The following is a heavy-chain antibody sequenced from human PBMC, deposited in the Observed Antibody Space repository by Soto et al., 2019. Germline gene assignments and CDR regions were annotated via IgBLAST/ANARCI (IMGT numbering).Heavy chain of an antibody. CDR3: ARAGAAPYYYYGMDV. Sequence: QVQLAQSGAEVRKPGASVKVSCKASGYTFTSSGISWLRQAPGQGLEWMGWISTYNGDTNDAPKFQDRVTMTIDRSTSTAYMELRSLRSDDAAVYYCARAGAAPYYYYGMDVWGQGTRVTVSS. V-gene: IGHV1-18*01. D-gene: IGHD2-15*01. CDR2: ISTYNGDT. J-gene: IGHJ6*02. CDR1: GYTFTSSG.